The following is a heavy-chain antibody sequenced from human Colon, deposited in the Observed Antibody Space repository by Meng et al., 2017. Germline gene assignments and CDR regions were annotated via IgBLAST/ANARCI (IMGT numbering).Heavy chain of an antibody. CDR1: GYLFSYYA. D-gene: IGHD3-16*01. J-gene: IGHJ4*02. CDR3: ARGGSDSWIDY. Sequence: QVQLVQSGSELNKPGASVKVTCKTSGYLFSYYAMNWVRQAPGRGLEWMGWSNTKTGNPTYAQAFTGRFVFSLDTSVSTAYLQINDLKADDTAVYYCARGGSDSWIDYWGQGTLVTVSS. CDR2: SNTKTGNP. V-gene: IGHV7-4-1*02.